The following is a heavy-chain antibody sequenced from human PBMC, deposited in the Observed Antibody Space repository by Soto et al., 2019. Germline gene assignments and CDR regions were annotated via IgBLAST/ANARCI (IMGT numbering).Heavy chain of an antibody. CDR3: TTYYYDSSGYYFDY. D-gene: IGHD3-22*01. CDR2: IKSKTDGGTT. Sequence: GGSLRLSCAASGFTFSNAWMSWVRQAPGKGLEWVGRIKSKTDGGTTDYAAPVKGRFTISRDDSKNTLYLQMNSLKTEDTAVYYCTTYYYDSSGYYFDYWGQGTLVTVSS. J-gene: IGHJ4*02. CDR1: GFTFSNAW. V-gene: IGHV3-15*01.